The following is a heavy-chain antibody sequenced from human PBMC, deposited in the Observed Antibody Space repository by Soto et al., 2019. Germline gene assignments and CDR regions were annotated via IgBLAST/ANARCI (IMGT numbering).Heavy chain of an antibody. Sequence: ASVKVSCKASGYTFTSYYMHWVRQAPGQGLEWMGIINPSGGSTSYAQKFQGRVTMTRDTSTSTVYMELSSLRFEDTAVYYCARARGGGRGYSYGKIADFDYWGQGTLVTVSS. CDR3: ARARGGGRGYSYGKIADFDY. CDR2: INPSGGST. J-gene: IGHJ4*02. D-gene: IGHD5-18*01. CDR1: GYTFTSYY. V-gene: IGHV1-46*01.